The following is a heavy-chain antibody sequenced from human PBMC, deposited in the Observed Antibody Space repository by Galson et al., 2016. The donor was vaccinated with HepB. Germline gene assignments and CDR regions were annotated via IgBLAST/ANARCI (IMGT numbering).Heavy chain of an antibody. CDR3: ARGVSMVRGWLDP. CDR1: GAFISSGGYY. V-gene: IGHV4-31*03. Sequence: TLSLTCNVSGAFISSGGYYWNWIRLHPGKGLEWIGCVYYSGSTYYNPSLESRATISVDTSESQFSLKLTSVTAADTAVYYCARGVSMVRGWLDPWGQGTRVTVSS. CDR2: VYYSGST. D-gene: IGHD3-10*01. J-gene: IGHJ5*02.